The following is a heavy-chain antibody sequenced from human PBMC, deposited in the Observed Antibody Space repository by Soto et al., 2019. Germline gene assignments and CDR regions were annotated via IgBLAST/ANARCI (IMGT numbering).Heavy chain of an antibody. CDR2: INSDGSST. D-gene: IGHD4-17*01. CDR1: GLTFSSYW. J-gene: IGHJ4*02. Sequence: EVQLVESGGGLVQPGGSLRLSCAASGLTFSSYWMHWVRQAPGKGLVWVSRINSDGSSTSYADSVKGRFTISRDNAKNTLYLQMNSLRAEDTAVSACALSPTVTTDYWGQGTLVTVSS. V-gene: IGHV3-74*01. CDR3: ALSPTVTTDY.